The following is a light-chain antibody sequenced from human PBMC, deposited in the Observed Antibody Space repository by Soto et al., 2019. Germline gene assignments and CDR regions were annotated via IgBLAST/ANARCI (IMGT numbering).Light chain of an antibody. V-gene: IGKV1-5*03. J-gene: IGKJ2*01. CDR3: QQYNSFPYT. CDR1: QSASVW. CDR2: KAS. Sequence: DIQMTQSPSTLSASVGDRVTFTCRASQSASVWLAWYQQKPGKAPKLLIYKASRLESGVPSRFSGSGSGTEFPLSISRLQPDDFATYYCQQYNSFPYTFGQGTKLEIK.